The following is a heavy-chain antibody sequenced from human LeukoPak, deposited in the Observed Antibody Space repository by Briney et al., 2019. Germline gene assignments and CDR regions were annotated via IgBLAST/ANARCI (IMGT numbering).Heavy chain of an antibody. CDR3: ARDIRQWLFDY. CDR1: GFTFSSYA. CDR2: ISYDGSNK. Sequence: GGSLGLSCAASGFTFSSYAMHWVRQAPGKGLEWVAVISYDGSNKYYADSVKGRFTISRDNSKNTLYLQMNSLRAEDTAVYYCARDIRQWLFDYWGQGTLVTVSS. D-gene: IGHD6-19*01. V-gene: IGHV3-30-3*01. J-gene: IGHJ4*02.